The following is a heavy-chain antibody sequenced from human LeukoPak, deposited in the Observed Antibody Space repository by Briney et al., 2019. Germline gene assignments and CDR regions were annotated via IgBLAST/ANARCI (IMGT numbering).Heavy chain of an antibody. V-gene: IGHV6-1*01. CDR1: GDSVSSNSAA. CDR3: VLSQEVLTGTSLNWFDS. J-gene: IGHJ5*01. Sequence: SQTLSLTCAISGDSVSSNSAAWSWIRQSPSRGLEWLGRTYYRSKWYNDYAISVKSRITINPDASKNQFSLQLNSVTPEDTAVYCCVLSQEVLTGTSLNWFDSWGQGTLVTVSS. CDR2: TYYRSKWYN. D-gene: IGHD1-20*01.